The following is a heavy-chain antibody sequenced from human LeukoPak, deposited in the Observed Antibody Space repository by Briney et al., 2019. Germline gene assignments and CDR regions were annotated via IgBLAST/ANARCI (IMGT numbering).Heavy chain of an antibody. V-gene: IGHV3-21*01. CDR2: ISSSSSYI. CDR3: ARASTIGTSFDY. D-gene: IGHD1-1*01. J-gene: IGHJ4*02. Sequence: GGSLRLSCAASGFTFSSYSMNWVRQAPVKGLEWVSSISSSSSYIYYADSVKGRFTISRDNAKNSLYLQMNSLRAEDTAVYYCARASTIGTSFDYWGQGTLVTVPS. CDR1: GFTFSSYS.